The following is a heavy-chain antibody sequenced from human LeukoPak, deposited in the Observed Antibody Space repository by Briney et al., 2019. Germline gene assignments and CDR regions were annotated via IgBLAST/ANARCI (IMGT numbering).Heavy chain of an antibody. CDR1: GFTFSTYA. D-gene: IGHD3-22*01. CDR2: ISSSSSTI. CDR3: ARVLHKRNYDSSTYYGY. V-gene: IGHV3-48*01. Sequence: GGSLRLSCGAFGFTFSTYAMSWVRQAPGKGLEWVSYISSSSSTIYYADSVKGRFTISRDNAKNSLYLQMNSLRAEDTAVYYCARVLHKRNYDSSTYYGYWGQGTLVTVSS. J-gene: IGHJ4*02.